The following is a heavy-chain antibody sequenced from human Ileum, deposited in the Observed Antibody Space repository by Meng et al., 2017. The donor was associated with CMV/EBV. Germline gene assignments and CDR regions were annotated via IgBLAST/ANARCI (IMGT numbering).Heavy chain of an antibody. Sequence: VSGFTFNNVRRDWGHEAPGNALDWVAISSSDDSNEHYAESVKGRVTISRDNSQNTVYLQLKSLRDEDTAVYYCGKGCTTFCYYIDSWGRGTLVTVSS. V-gene: IGHV3-33*06. CDR2: SSSDDSNE. D-gene: IGHD3-9*01. J-gene: IGHJ4*02. CDR1: GFTFNNVR. CDR3: GKGCTTFCYYIDS.